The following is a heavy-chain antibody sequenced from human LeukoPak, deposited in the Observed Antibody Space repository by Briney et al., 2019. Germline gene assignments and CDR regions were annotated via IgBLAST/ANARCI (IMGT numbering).Heavy chain of an antibody. Sequence: PSETLSLTCAVSGDSVSGSFWWSWVRQPPGKGLEWIGSIYYSGSTYYNPSLKSRVTISVDTSKNLFSLKLSSVTAADTAVYYCARDWLTVAGTHDYWGQGTLVTVSS. V-gene: IGHV4-4*02. D-gene: IGHD6-19*01. CDR1: GDSVSGSFW. CDR2: IYYSGST. J-gene: IGHJ4*02. CDR3: ARDWLTVAGTHDY.